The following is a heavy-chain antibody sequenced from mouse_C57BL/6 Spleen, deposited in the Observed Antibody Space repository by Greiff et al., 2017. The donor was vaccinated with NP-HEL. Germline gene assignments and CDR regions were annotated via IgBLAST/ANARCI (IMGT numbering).Heavy chain of an antibody. CDR3: ARSASTADYFDY. CDR1: GYTFTSYW. D-gene: IGHD1-2*01. V-gene: IGHV1-69*01. J-gene: IGHJ2*01. CDR2: IDPSDSYT. Sequence: VQLQQSGAELVMPGASVKLSCKASGYTFTSYWMHWVKQRPGQGLEWIGEIDPSDSYTNYNRKFKGKSTLTVDKSSSTAYMQLSSLTSEDSAVYYCARSASTADYFDYWGQGTTLTVSS.